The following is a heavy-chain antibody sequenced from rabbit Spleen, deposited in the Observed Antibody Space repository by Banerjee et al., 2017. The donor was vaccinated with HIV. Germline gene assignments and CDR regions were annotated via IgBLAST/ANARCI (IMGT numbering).Heavy chain of an antibody. V-gene: IGHV1S45*01. Sequence: QEQLVESGGGLVQPEGSLTLTCTASGFSFSSYWICWVRQAPGKGLEWIACIYTGSSGSTYYASWAKGRFTISKTSSTTVTLQMTSLTVADTATYFCARDTGSSFSSYGMDLWGPGTLVTVS. CDR3: ARDTGSSFSSYGMDL. CDR1: GFSFSSYW. J-gene: IGHJ6*01. D-gene: IGHD8-1*01. CDR2: IYTGSSGST.